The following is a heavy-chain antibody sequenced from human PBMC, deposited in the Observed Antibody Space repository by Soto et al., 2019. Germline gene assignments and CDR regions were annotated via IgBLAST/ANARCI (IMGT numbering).Heavy chain of an antibody. CDR1: GGSITSGGYS. Sequence: SETLSLTCTVSGGSITSGGYSWTWIRQSPGKGLEWIGYTYQSGSAYYNPSLKSRVTISVDRSKNQFSLNLTSVTAADTAVYYCARDYYGMDVWGQGTTVTVSS. CDR2: TYQSGSA. V-gene: IGHV4-30-2*06. J-gene: IGHJ6*02. CDR3: ARDYYGMDV.